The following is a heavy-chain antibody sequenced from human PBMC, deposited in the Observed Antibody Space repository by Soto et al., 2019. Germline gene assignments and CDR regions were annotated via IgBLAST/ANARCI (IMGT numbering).Heavy chain of an antibody. Sequence: GGSLRLSCAASGFSFSSYGLNWVRQAPGKGLEWVSSISSSSSYIYYADSVKGRFTISRDNVRNSLYLQMKSLRAEDTAVYYCARDFESGDYERLYDMDVWGQGTTVTVSS. J-gene: IGHJ6*02. D-gene: IGHD4-17*01. CDR1: GFSFSSYG. CDR2: ISSSSSYI. CDR3: ARDFESGDYERLYDMDV. V-gene: IGHV3-21*01.